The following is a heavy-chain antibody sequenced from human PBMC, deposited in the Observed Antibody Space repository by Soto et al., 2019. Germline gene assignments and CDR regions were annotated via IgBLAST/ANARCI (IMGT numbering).Heavy chain of an antibody. CDR2: ISGSGGST. D-gene: IGHD2-15*01. CDR1: GFTFSSYA. CDR3: AKDLYLQGYCSGGSCYSFDY. Sequence: EVQLLESGGGLVQPGGSLRLSCAASGFTFSSYAMSWVRQAPGKGLEWVSAISGSGGSTYYADSVKGRFTISRDNSKNTLYLQMNSLRAEDTAVYYCAKDLYLQGYCSGGSCYSFDYWGHGTLVTVSS. J-gene: IGHJ4*01. V-gene: IGHV3-23*01.